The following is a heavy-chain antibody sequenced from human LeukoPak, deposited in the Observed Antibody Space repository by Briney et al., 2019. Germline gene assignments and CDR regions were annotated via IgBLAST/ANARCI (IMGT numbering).Heavy chain of an antibody. D-gene: IGHD3-22*01. CDR3: ARDAFDSSGYSPGV. V-gene: IGHV3-48*03. Sequence: GGSLRLSCAASGFTFSSYEMNGVRRAPGKGLEWVSYISSSGSTIYYADSVKGRFTISRDNAKNSLYLQMNSLRAEDTAVYYCARDAFDSSGYSPGVWGQGTLVTVSS. CDR2: ISSSGSTI. J-gene: IGHJ4*02. CDR1: GFTFSSYE.